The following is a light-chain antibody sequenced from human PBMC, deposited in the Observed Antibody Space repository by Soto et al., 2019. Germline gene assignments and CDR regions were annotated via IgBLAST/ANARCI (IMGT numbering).Light chain of an antibody. CDR1: QSINGN. J-gene: IGKJ2*03. CDR2: ATS. Sequence: EIVMTQSPATLSVSPEERATLSCRASQSINGNLAWYQRKPGPAPRLLMYATSVRATGIPARFSGSGSGTEYTLTISSLQSEDFAVFYCQQYNNWYSFGQGTKVDIK. V-gene: IGKV3-15*01. CDR3: QQYNNWYS.